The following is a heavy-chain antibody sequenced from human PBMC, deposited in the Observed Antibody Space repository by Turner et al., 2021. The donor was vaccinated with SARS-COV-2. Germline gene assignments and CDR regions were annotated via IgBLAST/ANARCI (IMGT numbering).Heavy chain of an antibody. CDR2: VYYRGNT. CDR1: GGSISSSSYY. J-gene: IGHJ6*03. V-gene: IGHV4-39*01. D-gene: IGHD4-4*01. CDR3: ARVKSTVTTYYYYYMDV. Sequence: QLQLQESGPGLVKPSETLSLTCSVSGGSISSSSYYWGWIRQPPGKGPEWMGGVYYRGNTYYHPSRESRVTISVDTSNNQFSLKLNSVTAADTAVYYCARVKSTVTTYYYYYMDVWGKGTTVTVSS.